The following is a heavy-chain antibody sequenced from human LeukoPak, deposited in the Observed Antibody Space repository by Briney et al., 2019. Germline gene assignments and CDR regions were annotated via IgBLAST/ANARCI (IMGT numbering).Heavy chain of an antibody. CDR2: IYYSGST. D-gene: IGHD3-22*01. CDR3: ARGRRLPVLTYYYDSSGQFNY. Sequence: PSETLSLTCTVSGGSISSSSYYWGWIRQPPGKGLEWIGSIYYSGSTYYNPSLKSRVTISVDTSKNQFSLKLSSVTAADTAVYYCARGRRLPVLTYYYDSSGQFNYWGQGTLVTVSS. CDR1: GGSISSSSYY. J-gene: IGHJ4*02. V-gene: IGHV4-39*01.